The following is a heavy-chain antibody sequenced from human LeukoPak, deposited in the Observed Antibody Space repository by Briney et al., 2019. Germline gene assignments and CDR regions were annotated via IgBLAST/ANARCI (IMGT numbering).Heavy chain of an antibody. CDR1: GFTFRNHW. D-gene: IGHD6-6*01. J-gene: IGHJ4*02. CDR2: ISSDGSST. V-gene: IGHV3-74*03. CDR3: ARDQRVTGRPDIDY. Sequence: GGPLRLSCAASGFTFRNHWMHWVRQTPGKGLVWVSRISSDGSSTTYADSVKGRFTISRDNAKNTLYLQMNNLRAEDTAMYYCARDQRVTGRPDIDYWGQGTLVIVSS.